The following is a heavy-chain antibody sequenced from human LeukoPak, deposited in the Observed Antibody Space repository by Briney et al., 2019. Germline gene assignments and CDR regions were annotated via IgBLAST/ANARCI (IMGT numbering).Heavy chain of an antibody. V-gene: IGHV1-18*01. J-gene: IGHJ4*02. CDR2: ISAYNGNT. CDR3: ARDKVGTATLLDY. D-gene: IGHD2-21*02. CDR1: GYTSTSYG. Sequence: ASVKVSREASGYTSTSYGISWVRQAPGQGHEWMGWISAYNGNTNYAQKLQGRVTMTTDTSTSTAYMELRSLRSDDTAVYYCARDKVGTATLLDYWGQGTLVTVSS.